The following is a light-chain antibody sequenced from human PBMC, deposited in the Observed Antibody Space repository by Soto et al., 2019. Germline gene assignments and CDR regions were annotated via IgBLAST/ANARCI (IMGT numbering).Light chain of an antibody. CDR2: GVS. J-gene: IGLJ1*01. CDR3: SSYGGGTTFYV. Sequence: QSALTQPASVSGSPGQSITMSCTGSSSDFGDDKYVTWYQQQPSKGPNLLIYGVSKRPSGVSNRFSGSKSGNTASLTIYRLQPEDEADYYCSSYGGGTTFYVFGTGTKVTVL. CDR1: SSDFGDDKY. V-gene: IGLV2-23*02.